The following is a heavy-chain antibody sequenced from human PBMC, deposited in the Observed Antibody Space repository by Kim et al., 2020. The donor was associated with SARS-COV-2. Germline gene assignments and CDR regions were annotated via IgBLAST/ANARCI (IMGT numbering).Heavy chain of an antibody. CDR3: ARRETRDLFTSDWGFFDY. V-gene: IGHV4-59*08. Sequence: SETLSLTCTVSGDSMSADYWNWIRQSPGKGLEWIGYVYFRGTTSYNPSHKSRVTISIDMSKSQFSLKLNSVTAADTAVYYCARRETRDLFTSDWGFFDYWGQGSLVTVSS. CDR2: VYFRGTT. J-gene: IGHJ4*02. CDR1: GDSMSADY. D-gene: IGHD7-27*01.